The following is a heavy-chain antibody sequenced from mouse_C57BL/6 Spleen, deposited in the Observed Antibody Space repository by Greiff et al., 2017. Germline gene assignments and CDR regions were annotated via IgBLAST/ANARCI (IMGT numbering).Heavy chain of an antibody. Sequence: VQLQQSGPELVKPGASVKISCKASGYAFSSSWMNWVKQRPGKGLEWIGRIYPGDGDTNYNGKFKGKATLTADKSSSTAYMHLSSLTSEDSAVSFCARSRDYSNPFDYWGQGTTLTVSS. CDR3: ARSRDYSNPFDY. D-gene: IGHD2-5*01. CDR1: GYAFSSSW. J-gene: IGHJ2*01. V-gene: IGHV1-82*01. CDR2: IYPGDGDT.